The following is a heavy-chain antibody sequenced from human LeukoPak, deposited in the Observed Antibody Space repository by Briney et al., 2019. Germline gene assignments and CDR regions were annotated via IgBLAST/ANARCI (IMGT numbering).Heavy chain of an antibody. V-gene: IGHV3-23*01. D-gene: IGHD1-26*01. Sequence: GGSLRLSCAASGFTLSSYAMSWVRQGPGKGLEWVSAISVSGNTYHADSVKGRFTISRDSSKNTLYLQMNGLRAEDTAVYYCARGGSYLSAFDIWGQGTMVTVSS. J-gene: IGHJ3*02. CDR2: ISVSGNT. CDR3: ARGGSYLSAFDI. CDR1: GFTLSSYA.